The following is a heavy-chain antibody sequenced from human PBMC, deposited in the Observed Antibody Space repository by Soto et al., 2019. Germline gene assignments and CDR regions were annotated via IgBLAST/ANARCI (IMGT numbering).Heavy chain of an antibody. CDR1: GFMFSNHG. CDR2: IWSDGNNR. D-gene: IGHD1-1*01. Sequence: QVQLVESGGGVVQPGRSLRLSCAASGFMFSNHGMHWVRQAPGTGLEWVAVIWSDGNNRYYADSVKGRFTISRDNSKNTVYLQMNSLRAEDTAVYYCVGGDNWHDEASDYWGQGTLVTVSS. J-gene: IGHJ4*02. CDR3: VGGDNWHDEASDY. V-gene: IGHV3-33*01.